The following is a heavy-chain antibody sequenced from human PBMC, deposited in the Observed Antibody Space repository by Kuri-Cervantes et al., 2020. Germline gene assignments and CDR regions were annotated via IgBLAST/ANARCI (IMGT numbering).Heavy chain of an antibody. J-gene: IGHJ6*02. CDR1: GFTFSSYG. CDR3: ARGRFSSGWYVGYYYYYGMDV. Sequence: LSLTCAASGFTFSSYGMHWVRQAPGKGLEWVAVIWYDGSNKYYADSVKGRFTISRDNSKNTLYLQMNSLRAEDTAVYYCARGRFSSGWYVGYYYYYGMDVWGQGTTVTVSS. CDR2: IWYDGSNK. V-gene: IGHV3-33*01. D-gene: IGHD6-19*01.